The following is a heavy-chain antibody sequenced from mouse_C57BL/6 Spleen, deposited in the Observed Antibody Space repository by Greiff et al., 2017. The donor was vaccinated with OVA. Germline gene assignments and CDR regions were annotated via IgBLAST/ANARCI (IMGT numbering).Heavy chain of an antibody. V-gene: IGHV1-69*01. D-gene: IGHD3-2*02. CDR2: IDPSDSYT. J-gene: IGHJ2*01. CDR1: GYTFTSYW. CDR3: ARQLRYYCFDY. Sequence: VQLQQPGAELVKPGASVKLSCKASGYTFTSYWMHWVKQRPGQGLEWIGEIDPSDSYTNYNQKFKGKSTLTVDKSSSTAYMQLSSLTSEDSAVYYCARQLRYYCFDYWGQGTTLTVSS.